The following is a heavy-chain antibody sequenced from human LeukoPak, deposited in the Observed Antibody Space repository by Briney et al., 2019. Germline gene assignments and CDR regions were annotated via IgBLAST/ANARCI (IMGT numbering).Heavy chain of an antibody. J-gene: IGHJ6*03. CDR1: GYTFTGYY. Sequence: AASVKVSCTASGYTFTGYYMHWVRQAPGQGLEWMGWINPNSGGTNYAQKFQGRVTMTRDTSISTAYMELSRLRSDDTAVYYCARAPRYCSGGSCGRPYYYYMDVWGKGTTVTVSS. V-gene: IGHV1-2*02. CDR3: ARAPRYCSGGSCGRPYYYYMDV. CDR2: INPNSGGT. D-gene: IGHD2-15*01.